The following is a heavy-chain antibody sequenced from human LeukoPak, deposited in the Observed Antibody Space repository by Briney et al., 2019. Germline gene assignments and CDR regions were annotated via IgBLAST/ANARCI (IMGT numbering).Heavy chain of an antibody. V-gene: IGHV3-30*03. CDR2: ISYDGSNK. Sequence: GGSLRLSCAASGFTFSSYGMHWVRQAPGKGLEWVAVISYDGSNKYYADSVKGRFTISRDNSKNTLYLQMNSLRAEDTAVYYCARAGLFDYWGQGTLVTVSS. CDR3: ARAGLFDY. J-gene: IGHJ4*02. CDR1: GFTFSSYG. D-gene: IGHD5/OR15-5a*01.